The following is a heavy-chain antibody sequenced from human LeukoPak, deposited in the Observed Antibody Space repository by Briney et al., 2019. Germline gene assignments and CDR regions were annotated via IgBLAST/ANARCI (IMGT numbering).Heavy chain of an antibody. V-gene: IGHV4-39*01. D-gene: IGHD6-13*01. CDR1: GGSISSSSYY. Sequence: SETLSLTCTVSGGSISSSSYYWGWIRQPPGKGLEWIGSIYYSGSTYYNPSLKSRVTISVDTSKNQFSLKLSSVTAADTAVYYCARIRYSSSSYHFDYRGQGTLVTVSS. CDR3: ARIRYSSSSYHFDY. CDR2: IYYSGST. J-gene: IGHJ4*02.